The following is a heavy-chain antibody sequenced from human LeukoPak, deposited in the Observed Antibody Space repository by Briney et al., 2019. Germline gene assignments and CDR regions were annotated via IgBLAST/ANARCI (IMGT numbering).Heavy chain of an antibody. CDR3: ARANDFWSGYYYGMDV. CDR1: GYTFTSYA. CDR2: INAGNGNT. J-gene: IGHJ6*02. V-gene: IGHV1-3*01. D-gene: IGHD3-3*01. Sequence: GASVKVSCKASGYTFTSYAMHRVRQAPGQRLEWMGWINAGNGNTKYSQQFQGRVTITRDTSASTAYMELSSLRSEDTAVYYCARANDFWSGYYYGMDVWGQGTTVTVSS.